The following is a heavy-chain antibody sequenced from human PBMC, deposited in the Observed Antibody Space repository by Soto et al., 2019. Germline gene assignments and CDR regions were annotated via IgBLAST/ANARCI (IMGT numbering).Heavy chain of an antibody. CDR3: ARTSDYGGNSGWDYDY. Sequence: EVQLVESGGGLVKPGGSLRLSCAASGFTFSSYSMNWVRQAPGKGLEWVSSISSSSSYIYYADSVKGRFTISRDNAKNSLYLQMNSLRAEDTAVYYCARTSDYGGNSGWDYDYWGQGTLVTVSS. CDR1: GFTFSSYS. D-gene: IGHD4-17*01. CDR2: ISSSSSYI. J-gene: IGHJ4*02. V-gene: IGHV3-21*01.